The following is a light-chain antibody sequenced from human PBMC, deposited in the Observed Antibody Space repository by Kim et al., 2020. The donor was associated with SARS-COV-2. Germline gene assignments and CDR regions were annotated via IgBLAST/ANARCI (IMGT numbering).Light chain of an antibody. CDR2: GEK. CDR3: NSWDSSGNHLL. CDR1: SLRAHS. J-gene: IGLJ2*01. V-gene: IGLV3-19*01. Sequence: ALGQTVRSTCQEDSLRAHSANWYHKKPGQAPVLVISGEKNRPSGIPDRFSGSTSGNTASLTITGAQAEDEADYFCNSWDSSGNHLLFGGGTQLTVL.